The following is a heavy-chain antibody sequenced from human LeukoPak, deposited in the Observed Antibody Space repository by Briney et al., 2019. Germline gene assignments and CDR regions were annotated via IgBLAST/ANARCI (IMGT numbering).Heavy chain of an antibody. J-gene: IGHJ4*02. D-gene: IGHD6-13*01. V-gene: IGHV5-51*01. CDR1: GYSFTSSW. CDR2: IYPGASDT. CDR3: ARDMAAAGTDVFDY. Sequence: GESLKISCKGSGYSFTSSWIGWVRQMPGKGLEWMGIIYPGASDTRYSPSFQGQVTISVDKSITTAYLQWSSLRASDTAMYYCARDMAAAGTDVFDYWGQGTLVTVSS.